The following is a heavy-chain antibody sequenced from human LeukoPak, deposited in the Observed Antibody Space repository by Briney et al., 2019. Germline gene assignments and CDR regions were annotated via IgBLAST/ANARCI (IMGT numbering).Heavy chain of an antibody. CDR2: INHSGST. D-gene: IGHD4-23*01. Sequence: SETLSLTCAVYGGSFSGYYWSWIRQPPGKGLEWIGEINHSGSTNYNLSLKSRVTISVDTSKNQFSLKLSSVTAADTAVYYCARWGRWGSAFDYWGQGTLVTVSS. V-gene: IGHV4-34*01. CDR1: GGSFSGYY. CDR3: ARWGRWGSAFDY. J-gene: IGHJ4*02.